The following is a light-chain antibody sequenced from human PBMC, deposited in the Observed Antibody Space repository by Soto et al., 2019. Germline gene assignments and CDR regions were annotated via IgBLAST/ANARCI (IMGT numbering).Light chain of an antibody. V-gene: IGKV1-39*01. CDR3: QQSYSTPRT. CDR2: AAS. Sequence: DIQMTQSPSSLSASVGDRVTITCRASQSISSYLNWYQQKPGKAPKLLIYAASSLQSGVPSRFSGSGSGTDFTLTISSLQPEDFATYYCQQSYSTPRTFGPGKKVDIK. J-gene: IGKJ3*01. CDR1: QSISSY.